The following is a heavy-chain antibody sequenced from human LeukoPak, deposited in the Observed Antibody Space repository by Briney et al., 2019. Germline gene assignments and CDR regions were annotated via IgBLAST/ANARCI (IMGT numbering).Heavy chain of an antibody. V-gene: IGHV1-8*03. J-gene: IGHJ4*02. Sequence: ASVKISCKSSGYTFTDYFLHWVRQATGQGLEWMGWMNPNSGNTGYAQKFQGRVTITTDESTSTAYMELSSLRSEDTAVYYCARAPITIFGVVTNYLDYWGQGTLVTVSS. CDR2: MNPNSGNT. CDR3: ARAPITIFGVVTNYLDY. CDR1: GYTFTDYF. D-gene: IGHD3-3*01.